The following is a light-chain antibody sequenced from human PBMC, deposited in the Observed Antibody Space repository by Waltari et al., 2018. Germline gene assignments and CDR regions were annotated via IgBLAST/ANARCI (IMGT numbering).Light chain of an antibody. CDR3: QQYHSYSPYT. CDR2: KAS. V-gene: IGKV1-5*03. CDR1: QTISIY. J-gene: IGKJ2*01. Sequence: DIQMTQSPSILSASVGDRVTITCRASQTISIYLAWYQQKPGKAPNLLIYKASKLESGVPSRFSGSGSGTEFTLTISSLQPDDFATYYCQQYHSYSPYTFGQGTTLDIK.